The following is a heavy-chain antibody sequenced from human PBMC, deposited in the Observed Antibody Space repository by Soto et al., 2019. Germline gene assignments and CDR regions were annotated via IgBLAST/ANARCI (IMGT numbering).Heavy chain of an antibody. J-gene: IGHJ6*02. CDR2: IMPVFDTA. D-gene: IGHD3-3*01. CDR1: GGTFNNFA. Sequence: QVQLVQSGAEVKKPGSSVKVSCQASGGTFNNFAFTWVRQAPGQVLEWLGGIMPVFDTASNAQRYQGRVTFTADEFTSTVYMEMSSLRSDDTAVYYCATATISPVSSAYHHYGMDVWGQGTTVTVSS. CDR3: ATATISPVSSAYHHYGMDV. V-gene: IGHV1-69*01.